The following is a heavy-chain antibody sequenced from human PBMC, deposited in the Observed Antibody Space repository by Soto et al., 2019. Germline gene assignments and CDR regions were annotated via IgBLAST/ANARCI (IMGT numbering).Heavy chain of an antibody. J-gene: IGHJ6*02. D-gene: IGHD6-13*01. CDR3: ARSSSSWYYYYGMDV. Sequence: QVQLQESGPGLVKPSQNLSLTCTVSGGSISSGGYYWSWIRQHPGKGLEWIGYIYYSGSTYYNPSLKGRVTLSVDTSKNQFSLKLSSVTAADTAVYYCARSSSSWYYYYGMDVWGQGTTVTVSS. V-gene: IGHV4-31*03. CDR1: GGSISSGGYY. CDR2: IYYSGST.